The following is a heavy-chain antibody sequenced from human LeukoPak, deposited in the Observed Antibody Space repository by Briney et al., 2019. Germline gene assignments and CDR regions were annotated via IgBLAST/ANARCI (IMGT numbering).Heavy chain of an antibody. Sequence: PSQTLSLTCAVSGGSISSGGYSWSWIRQPPGKGLEWIGYIYHSGSTYYNPSLKSRVTISVDTSKNQFSLKLSSVTAADTAVYYCASTGYSGYDYDYWGQGTLVTVSS. D-gene: IGHD5-12*01. V-gene: IGHV4-30-2*01. CDR3: ASTGYSGYDYDY. J-gene: IGHJ4*02. CDR1: GGSISSGGYS. CDR2: IYHSGST.